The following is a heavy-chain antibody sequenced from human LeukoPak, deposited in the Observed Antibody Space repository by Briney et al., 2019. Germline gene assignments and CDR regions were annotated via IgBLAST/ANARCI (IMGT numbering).Heavy chain of an antibody. CDR3: AREGSNYDFWRYTTPYFDY. CDR1: GYTFSGYY. V-gene: IGHV1-2*06. Sequence: ASVKVSCKASGYTFSGYYIHWVRQAPGQGLEWMGRINPNSGDTNYAQKFQGRVTMTRDTSISTAYMELSRLTSDDTAVYFCAREGSNYDFWRYTTPYFDYWGQGTLVTVSS. J-gene: IGHJ4*02. D-gene: IGHD3-3*01. CDR2: INPNSGDT.